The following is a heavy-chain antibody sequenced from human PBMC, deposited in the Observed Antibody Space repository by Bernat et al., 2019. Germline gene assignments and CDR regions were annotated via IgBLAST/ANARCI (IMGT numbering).Heavy chain of an antibody. J-gene: IGHJ1*01. Sequence: VQLVESGGGLIQPGGSLRLSCAASGFTVSSNYMSWVRQAPGKGLEWVAVISYDGSNKYYADSVKGRFTISRDNSKNTLYLQMNSLRAEDTAVYYCARGYSSSWYLGFFQHWGQGTLVTVSS. D-gene: IGHD6-13*01. CDR1: GFTVSSNY. CDR3: ARGYSSSWYLGFFQH. V-gene: IGHV3-30-3*01. CDR2: ISYDGSNK.